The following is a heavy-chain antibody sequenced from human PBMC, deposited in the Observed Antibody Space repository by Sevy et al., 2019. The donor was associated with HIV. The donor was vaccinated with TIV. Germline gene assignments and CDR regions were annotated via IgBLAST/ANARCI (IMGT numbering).Heavy chain of an antibody. V-gene: IGHV3-11*01. CDR1: GFTFSDYY. J-gene: IGHJ4*02. Sequence: GGSLRLSCAASGFTFSDYYMSWIRQAPGKGLEWVSYISSSGSTIYYADSVKGRFTISRDNAKNSLYLQMNSLRAEDTAVYYCARDPAYCGGDCYPPAAPFDYWGQGTLVTVSS. CDR3: ARDPAYCGGDCYPPAAPFDY. CDR2: ISSSGSTI. D-gene: IGHD2-21*02.